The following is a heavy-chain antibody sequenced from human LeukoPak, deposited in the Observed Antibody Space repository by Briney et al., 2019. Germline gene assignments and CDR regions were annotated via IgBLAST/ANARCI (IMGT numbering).Heavy chain of an antibody. V-gene: IGHV3-48*04. CDR2: ISNDSNTI. J-gene: IGHJ4*02. D-gene: IGHD2-15*01. Sequence: GGSLRLSCAASGFTFSTYSGNWIRQAPGKGLEWVSSISNDSNTIFYADSVKGRFTISRDNAKNSLYLQMNSLTAEDTPVYYCARRRGSNRPFGYWGQGTMVTVSS. CDR1: GFTFSTYS. CDR3: ARRRGSNRPFGY.